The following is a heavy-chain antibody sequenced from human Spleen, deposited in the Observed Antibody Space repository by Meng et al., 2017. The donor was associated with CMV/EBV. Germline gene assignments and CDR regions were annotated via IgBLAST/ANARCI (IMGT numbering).Heavy chain of an antibody. CDR1: GYTFTGYY. J-gene: IGHJ6*02. Sequence: ASVKVSCKASGYTFTGYYMHWVRQAPGQGLEWMGWINPNSGGTNYAQKFQGRVTITRDTSISTAYMELSRLRSDDMAVYYCARVKRYCTGGSCSSTGYYGMDVWGQGTTVTVSS. V-gene: IGHV1-2*02. CDR2: INPNSGGT. CDR3: ARVKRYCTGGSCSSTGYYGMDV. D-gene: IGHD2-15*01.